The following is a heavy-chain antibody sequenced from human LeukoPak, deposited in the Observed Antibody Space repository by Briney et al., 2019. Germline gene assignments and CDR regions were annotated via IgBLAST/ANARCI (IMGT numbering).Heavy chain of an antibody. CDR3: ARDTFRDTAMVTGRY. D-gene: IGHD5-18*01. J-gene: IGHJ4*02. CDR2: IIPILGIA. Sequence: ASVKVSCKVSGYTLTELSMHWVRQAPGKGLEWMGRIIPILGIANYAQKFQGRVTITADKSTSTAYMELSSLRSEDTAVYYCARDTFRDTAMVTGRYWGQGTLVTVSS. CDR1: GYTLTELS. V-gene: IGHV1-69*04.